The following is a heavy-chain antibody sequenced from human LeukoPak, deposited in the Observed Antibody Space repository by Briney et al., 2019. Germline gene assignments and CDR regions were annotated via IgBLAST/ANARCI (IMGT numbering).Heavy chain of an antibody. CDR2: ISYDGSNK. V-gene: IGHV3-30-3*01. J-gene: IGHJ4*02. D-gene: IGHD5-18*01. CDR1: GFTFSSYA. Sequence: GGSLRLSCAASGFTFSSYAMHWVRQAPGKGLEWVAVISYDGSNKYYADSVKGRFTISRDNSKNTLYLQMNSLRAEDMAVYYCARGPDTAMVPPYYFDYWGQGTLVTVSS. CDR3: ARGPDTAMVPPYYFDY.